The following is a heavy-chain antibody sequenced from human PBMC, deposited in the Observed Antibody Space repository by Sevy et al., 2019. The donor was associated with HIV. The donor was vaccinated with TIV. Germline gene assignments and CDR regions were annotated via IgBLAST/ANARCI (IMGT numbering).Heavy chain of an antibody. Sequence: GGSLRLSCAASGFSFSTYWMHWVRQAPGKGLEWVANIKQDESEKYYVASVKGRFTISRDNAKNSLYLQMNSLRAEDTAVYYCARDKWLRFISDYWGQGTLVTVSS. CDR3: ARDKWLRFISDY. V-gene: IGHV3-7*03. CDR2: IKQDESEK. D-gene: IGHD5-12*01. J-gene: IGHJ4*02. CDR1: GFSFSTYW.